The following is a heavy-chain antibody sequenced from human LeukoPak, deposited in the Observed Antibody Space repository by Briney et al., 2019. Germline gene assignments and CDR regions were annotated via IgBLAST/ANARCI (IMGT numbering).Heavy chain of an antibody. D-gene: IGHD3-10*01. J-gene: IGHJ5*02. Sequence: SETLSLTCTVSGGSISSSSYYWGWIRRPPGKGLEWLGSIYYSGSSYYNPSLKSRVTISIETSKNQFSLNLSSVTAADTAVYYCARQPPRITMVRGVKGTWFDPWGQGTLVTVSS. CDR3: ARQPPRITMVRGVKGTWFDP. CDR2: IYYSGSS. V-gene: IGHV4-39*01. CDR1: GGSISSSSYY.